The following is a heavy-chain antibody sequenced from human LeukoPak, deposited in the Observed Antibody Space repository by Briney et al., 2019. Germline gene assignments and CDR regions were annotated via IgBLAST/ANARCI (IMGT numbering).Heavy chain of an antibody. J-gene: IGHJ3*02. D-gene: IGHD1-26*01. CDR1: GFSFSNYA. CDR2: ISGSGGST. CDR3: ARADYSGSYHPTGAFDI. Sequence: GRSLRLSCTGSGFSFSNYAMHWVRQAPGKGLEWVSAISGSGGSTYYADSVKGRFTISRDNSKNTLYLQMNSLRAEDTAVYYCARADYSGSYHPTGAFDIWGQGTMVTVSS. V-gene: IGHV3-23*01.